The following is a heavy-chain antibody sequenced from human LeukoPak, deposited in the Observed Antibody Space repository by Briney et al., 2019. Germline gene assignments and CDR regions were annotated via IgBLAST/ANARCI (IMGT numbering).Heavy chain of an antibody. CDR2: ISSSSSTI. J-gene: IGHJ4*02. V-gene: IGHV3-48*01. CDR3: ARFYCTNGVCAYGLFWY. CDR1: GFTFSSYS. D-gene: IGHD2-8*01. Sequence: PGGSLRLSCAASGFTFSSYSMSWVRQAPGKGLEWVSYISSSSSTIYYADSVKGRFTISRDNAKNSLYLQMNSLRAEDTAVYYCARFYCTNGVCAYGLFWYWGQGTLVTVSS.